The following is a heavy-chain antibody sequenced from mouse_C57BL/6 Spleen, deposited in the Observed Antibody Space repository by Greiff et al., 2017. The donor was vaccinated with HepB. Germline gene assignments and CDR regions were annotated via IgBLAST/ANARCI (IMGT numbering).Heavy chain of an antibody. J-gene: IGHJ2*01. Sequence: VQLQQSGPELVKPGASVKISCKASGYTFTDYYMNWVKQSHGKSLEWIGDINPNNGGTSYNQKFKGKATLTVDKSSSTAYMELRSLTSEDSAVYYCARGLGTDYWGQGTTLTVSS. CDR2: INPNNGGT. V-gene: IGHV1-26*01. D-gene: IGHD3-3*01. CDR3: ARGLGTDY. CDR1: GYTFTDYY.